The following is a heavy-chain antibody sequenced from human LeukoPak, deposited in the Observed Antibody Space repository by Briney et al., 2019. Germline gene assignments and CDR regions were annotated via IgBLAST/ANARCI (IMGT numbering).Heavy chain of an antibody. CDR2: IYYSGST. Sequence: PSQTLSLTCTVSGGSISSGGYYWSWIRQHPGKGLEWIGYIYYSGSTYYNPSLKSRVTISVDTSKNQFSLKLSSVTAADTAVYYCARDLYNWNYLGWFDPWGQGTLVTVSS. V-gene: IGHV4-31*03. J-gene: IGHJ5*02. D-gene: IGHD1-7*01. CDR1: GGSISSGGYY. CDR3: ARDLYNWNYLGWFDP.